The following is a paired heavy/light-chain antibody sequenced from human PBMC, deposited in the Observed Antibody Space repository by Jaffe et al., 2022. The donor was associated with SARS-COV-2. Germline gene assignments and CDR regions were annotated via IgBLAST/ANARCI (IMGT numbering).Light chain of an antibody. CDR1: QSLNTKY. Sequence: EIVLTQSPDTLSLSPGERATLSCRASQSLNTKYLAWYQQKVGQAPRLVMYGASTRATGIPERFSGSGSGTDFTLTISRLEPEDFAVYFCQQYGNSLALTFGGGTKVEIK. CDR3: QQYGNSLALT. J-gene: IGKJ4*01. V-gene: IGKV3-20*01. CDR2: GAS.
Heavy chain of an antibody. V-gene: IGHV2-70*01. CDR1: GFSLSTGEMS. D-gene: IGHD2-8*01. CDR3: ARTPSLMVVPAPSYYFDH. CDR2: IDWDGDT. Sequence: QVTLRESGPALVKPTETLTLTCTFSGFSLSTGEMSVSWLRQPPGKALEWLALIDWDGDTYYNASLKTRLTISKGTAKNQVVLTLTNVDPVDAATYFCARTPSLMVVPAPSYYFDHWGQGTLVTVSS. J-gene: IGHJ4*02.